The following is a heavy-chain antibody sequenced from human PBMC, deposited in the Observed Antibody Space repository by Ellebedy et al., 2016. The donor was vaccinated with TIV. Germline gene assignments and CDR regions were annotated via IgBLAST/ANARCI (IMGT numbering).Heavy chain of an antibody. CDR2: IIPILALP. J-gene: IGHJ5*01. CDR3: ARQIEYTHVMTPYES. V-gene: IGHV1-69*10. Sequence: AASVKVSCKASGYTFTNYDIIWVRQAPGQGLEWMGGIIPILALPNYALKFQARVTITAEKSTTTAYMELRSLTSEDTAVYYCARQIEYTHVMTPYESWGQGTLVTVSS. D-gene: IGHD3-16*01. CDR1: GYTFTNYD.